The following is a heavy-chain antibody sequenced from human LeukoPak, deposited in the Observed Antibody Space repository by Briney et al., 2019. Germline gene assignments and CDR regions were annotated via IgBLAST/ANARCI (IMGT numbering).Heavy chain of an antibody. J-gene: IGHJ4*02. D-gene: IGHD3-22*01. CDR3: ARSEAPDYYDSSGYYDFDL. CDR2: IYYSGNT. Sequence: SETPSLTCTVSGGSIRSSSYYWGWIRQPPGKGLEWIGSIYYSGNTHYNPSLKSRVTMSVDRSKNQFSLKLSSVTAADTAVFYCARSEAPDYYDSSGYYDFDLWGQGTLVTVSS. V-gene: IGHV4-39*07. CDR1: GGSIRSSSYY.